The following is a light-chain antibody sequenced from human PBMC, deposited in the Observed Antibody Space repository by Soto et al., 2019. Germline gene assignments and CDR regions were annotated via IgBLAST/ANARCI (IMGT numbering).Light chain of an antibody. CDR3: PHRTAWPPICT. J-gene: IGKJ2*02. V-gene: IGKV3-11*01. CDR1: QSVATY. CDR2: DAS. Sequence: EIVLTQSPLTLALSPGERATLSCRASQSVATYLAWYQQRPGQPPRLLIYDASHRATGIPARFSGSGSGTAFTLTISSLEPEDFAVYYCPHRTAWPPICTFGPGTKVEIK.